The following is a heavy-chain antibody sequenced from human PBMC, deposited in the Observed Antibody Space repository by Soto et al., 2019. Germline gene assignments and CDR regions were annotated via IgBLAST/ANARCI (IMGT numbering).Heavy chain of an antibody. CDR2: SIPIFGTA. D-gene: IGHD2-15*01. Sequence: QVQLVQSGAEVKKPGSSVKVSCKASGGTFSSYAISWVRQAPGQGLEWMGGSIPIFGTANYAQKFQGRVTITADKSTSTAYMELSSLRSEDTAVYYWARANSLGIVVVVAATEGAFDIWGQGTMVTVSS. CDR3: ARANSLGIVVVVAATEGAFDI. V-gene: IGHV1-69*06. J-gene: IGHJ3*02. CDR1: GGTFSSYA.